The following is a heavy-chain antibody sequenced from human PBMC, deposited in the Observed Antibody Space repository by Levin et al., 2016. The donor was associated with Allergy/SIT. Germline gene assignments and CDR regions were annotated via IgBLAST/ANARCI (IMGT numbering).Heavy chain of an antibody. CDR1: GYTFTGYY. V-gene: IGHV1-2*02. CDR2: INPNSGGT. J-gene: IGHJ5*02. Sequence: ASVKVSCKASGYTFTGYYMHWVRQAPGQGLEWMGWINPNSGGTNYAQKFQGRVTMTRDTSISTAYMELSRLRSDDTAVYYCAPACGGDYVNWFDPWGRGNPGHRLL. CDR3: APACGGDYVNWFDP. D-gene: IGHD4-17*01.